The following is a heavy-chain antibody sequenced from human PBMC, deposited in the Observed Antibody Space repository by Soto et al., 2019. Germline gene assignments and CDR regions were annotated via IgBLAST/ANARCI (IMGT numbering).Heavy chain of an antibody. Sequence: QVQLQESGPGLVKPSETLSLTCTVSGGSVSSGSYYWSWIRQPPGKGLEWIGYIYYSGSTNYNPSLPSRVTISVATSKNQFSLKLSSVTAADPAVYYCAGVHGQLGGWFDPWGQGTLVTVSS. CDR2: IYYSGST. V-gene: IGHV4-61*01. J-gene: IGHJ5*02. CDR3: AGVHGQLGGWFDP. D-gene: IGHD3-16*01. CDR1: GGSVSSGSYY.